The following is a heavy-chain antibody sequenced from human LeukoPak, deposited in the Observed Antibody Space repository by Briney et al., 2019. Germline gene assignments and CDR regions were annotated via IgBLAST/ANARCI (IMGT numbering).Heavy chain of an antibody. J-gene: IGHJ2*01. CDR3: ARGTGGWYFDL. D-gene: IGHD1/OR15-1a*01. CDR1: GGSISSSH. V-gene: IGHV4-59*01. CDR2: VFYSGST. Sequence: PSETLSLTCTVSGGSISSSHWAWLRQPPGKGLEWIGYVFYSGSTNYNPSLKSRVTISIGTAKDRFSLRLTSVTAADTAVYYCARGTGGWYFDLWGRGTLVTVSS.